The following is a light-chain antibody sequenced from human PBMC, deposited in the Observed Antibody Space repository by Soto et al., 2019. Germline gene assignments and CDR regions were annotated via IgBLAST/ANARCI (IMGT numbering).Light chain of an antibody. Sequence: EMVLTQSPASLSLSPGERATLSCRASQSVSYLAWYQQKPGQAPRLLIYDASNRATGIPARFSGSGSGTDFTLTISSLEPEDSAIYYCQQRRNWLFGPGTKVDIE. V-gene: IGKV3-11*01. CDR2: DAS. CDR1: QSVSY. CDR3: QQRRNWL. J-gene: IGKJ3*01.